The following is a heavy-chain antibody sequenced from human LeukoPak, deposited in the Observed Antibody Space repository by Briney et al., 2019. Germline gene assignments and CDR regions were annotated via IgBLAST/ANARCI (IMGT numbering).Heavy chain of an antibody. CDR1: GYTFTSYG. Sequence: ASVKVSCKASGYTFTSYGISWVRQAPGQGLEWMGRISAYNGNTNYAQKLQGRVTMTTDTSTSTAYMELRSLRSDDTAVYYCARSLWFGESYYMDVWGKGTTVTVSS. CDR3: ARSLWFGESYYMDV. CDR2: ISAYNGNT. D-gene: IGHD3-10*01. J-gene: IGHJ6*03. V-gene: IGHV1-18*01.